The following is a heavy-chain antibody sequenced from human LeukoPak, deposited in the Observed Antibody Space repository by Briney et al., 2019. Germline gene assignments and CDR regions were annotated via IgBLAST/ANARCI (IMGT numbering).Heavy chain of an antibody. CDR1: GYTFTSYD. V-gene: IGHV1-8*01. CDR3: ARGPPFGVVIFPFDN. D-gene: IGHD3-3*01. Sequence: SVKVSCKASGYTFTSYDINWVRQATGQGLEWMGWMSPNSSNTDYAQNFQGRVTMTRDTSISTAYMELSSLRSDDTAVYYCARGPPFGVVIFPFDNWGQGTLVTVSS. J-gene: IGHJ4*02. CDR2: MSPNSSNT.